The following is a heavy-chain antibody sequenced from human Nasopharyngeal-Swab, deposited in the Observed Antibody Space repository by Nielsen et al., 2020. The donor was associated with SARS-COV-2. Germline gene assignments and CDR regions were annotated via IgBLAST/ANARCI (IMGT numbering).Heavy chain of an antibody. D-gene: IGHD5-18*01. V-gene: IGHV3-74*01. Sequence: GESLKISCAASGFAFTDYSMDWVRQAPGKGPVWVSRMNSDGSSTTYADSVKGRFTISRDNAKNTLYLQMNSLRAEDTAVYYCARGGRNSYGYVDPWGQGTLVTVSS. CDR1: GFAFTDYS. CDR2: MNSDGSST. CDR3: ARGGRNSYGYVDP. J-gene: IGHJ5*02.